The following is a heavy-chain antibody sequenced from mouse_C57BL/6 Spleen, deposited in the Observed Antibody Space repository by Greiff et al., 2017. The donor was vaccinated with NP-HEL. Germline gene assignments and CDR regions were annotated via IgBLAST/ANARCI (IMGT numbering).Heavy chain of an antibody. CDR2: IYPSDSET. D-gene: IGHD2-14*01. CDR3: ARRGYRNDWYFDV. V-gene: IGHV1-61*01. Sequence: QVQLQQPGAELVRPGSSVKLSCKASGYTFTSYWMDWVKQRPGQGLEWIGNIYPSDSETHYNQKFKDKATLTVDKSSSTAYMQLSSLTSEDSAVYYCARRGYRNDWYFDVWGTGTTVTVSS. J-gene: IGHJ1*03. CDR1: GYTFTSYW.